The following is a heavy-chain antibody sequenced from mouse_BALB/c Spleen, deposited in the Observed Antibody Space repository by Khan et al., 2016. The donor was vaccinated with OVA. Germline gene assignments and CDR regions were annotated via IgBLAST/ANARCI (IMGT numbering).Heavy chain of an antibody. CDR2: IWAGGST. Sequence: QVQLKESGPGLVAPSQTLSITCTVSGFSLSNYGVHWVRQPPGKGLEWLGVIWAGGSTNHNSALMSRLTISKDNSKSQVFLKMNSLQTDDTAMYYCARAVDNGAWFAYWGQGTLVTVSA. V-gene: IGHV2-9*02. CDR1: GFSLSNYG. J-gene: IGHJ3*01. D-gene: IGHD1-1*01. CDR3: ARAVDNGAWFAY.